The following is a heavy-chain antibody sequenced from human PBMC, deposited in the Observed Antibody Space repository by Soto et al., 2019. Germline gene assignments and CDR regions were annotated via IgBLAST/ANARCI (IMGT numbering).Heavy chain of an antibody. Sequence: QVQLVESGGGVVQPGRSLRLSCAASGFTFSSYGMHWVRQAPGKGLEWVAVISYDGSNKYYADSVKGRVTISRANSKNTMYLQMNSLRAEDTAVYYCANDIAVAGTPPGTPNYYYGMDVWGQATTFNVSS. CDR3: ANDIAVAGTPPGTPNYYYGMDV. CDR1: GFTFSSYG. D-gene: IGHD6-19*01. V-gene: IGHV3-30*18. CDR2: ISYDGSNK. J-gene: IGHJ6*02.